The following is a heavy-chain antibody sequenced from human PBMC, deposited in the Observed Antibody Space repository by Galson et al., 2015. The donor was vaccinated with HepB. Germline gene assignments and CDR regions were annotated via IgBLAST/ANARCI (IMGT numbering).Heavy chain of an antibody. CDR3: ARVGRKDWNFDL. V-gene: IGHV4-59*01. Sequence: LSLTCTVSGGSISRYYWRWIRPPPGKGLEWVGYIYYSGSTNYNPSLKSRVTISVDTSKDQFSLKLSTETAADTAVYYCARVGRKDWNFDLWGRGTLVTVSS. CDR1: GGSISRYY. D-gene: IGHD1-14*01. CDR2: IYYSGST. J-gene: IGHJ2*01.